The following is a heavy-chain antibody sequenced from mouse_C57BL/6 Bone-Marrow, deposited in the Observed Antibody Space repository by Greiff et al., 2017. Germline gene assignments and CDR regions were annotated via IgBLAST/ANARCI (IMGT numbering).Heavy chain of an antibody. CDR3: ARKSGDY. CDR2: ISSDGGSA. V-gene: IGHV5-2*01. CDR1: EYEFPSYD. J-gene: IGHJ2*01. Sequence: DVHLVESGGGLVQPGESLKLSCESTEYEFPSYDMSWVRQTPEKRLELVAAISSDGGSASSPDIMERRFIISRDKTKKTLYLQKSSLRSEDAAVYYCARKSGDYWGQGTTLTVSS.